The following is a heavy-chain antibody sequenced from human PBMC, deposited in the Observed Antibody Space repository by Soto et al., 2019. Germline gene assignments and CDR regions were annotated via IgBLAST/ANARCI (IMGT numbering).Heavy chain of an antibody. D-gene: IGHD2-15*01. CDR3: ASANWAYAFDT. Sequence: QVQLQESGPGLVKPSQTLSLTYTVSGGSIITADYYWSWIRQPPGKGLEWIGYIHYRGNTFYNPSLKSRLSLSIDTSENQFSLKLTSVTAADTAVYFCASANWAYAFDTWGQGTLVAVSS. V-gene: IGHV4-30-4*01. CDR2: IHYRGNT. CDR1: GGSIITADYY. J-gene: IGHJ3*02.